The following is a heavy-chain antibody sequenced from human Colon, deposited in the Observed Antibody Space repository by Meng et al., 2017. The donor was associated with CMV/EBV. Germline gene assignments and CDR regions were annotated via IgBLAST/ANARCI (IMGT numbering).Heavy chain of an antibody. CDR2: INQDGSET. CDR1: GFTFTSYW. V-gene: IGHV3-7*01. D-gene: IGHD1-26*01. Sequence: GESLKISCAASGFTFTSYWMSWVRQAPGKGLEWVANINQDGSETYYVDSVKGRFTISRDNAKNSLYLQMNSLSAEDTAVYYCARGASASYRTPPGYWGQGTLVTVSS. J-gene: IGHJ4*02. CDR3: ARGASASYRTPPGY.